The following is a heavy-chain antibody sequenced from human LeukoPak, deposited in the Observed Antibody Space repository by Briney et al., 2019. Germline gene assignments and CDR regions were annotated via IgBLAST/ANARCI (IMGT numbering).Heavy chain of an antibody. D-gene: IGHD3-10*01. V-gene: IGHV3-48*03. CDR1: GFTFSSYE. CDR3: ARVGRGEAFDI. Sequence: PGGSLRLSCAASGFTFSSYEMNWVRQAPGKGLEWVSYISSSGSTIYYADSVKGRFTISRDNAKNSLYLQMNSLRAEDTAVYYCARVGRGEAFDIWGQGTMVTVSS. CDR2: ISSSGSTI. J-gene: IGHJ3*02.